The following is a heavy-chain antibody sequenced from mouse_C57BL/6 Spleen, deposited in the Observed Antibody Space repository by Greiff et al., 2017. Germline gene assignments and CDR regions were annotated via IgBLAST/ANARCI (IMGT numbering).Heavy chain of an antibody. D-gene: IGHD1-1*01. CDR3: TLTTVVATGYFDY. J-gene: IGHJ2*01. V-gene: IGHV14-4*01. CDR2: IDPGNGDT. Sequence: VQLQQSGAELVRPGASVKLSCTASGFNFKDDYMHWVKQRPEQGLEWIGWIDPGNGDTEYASKFQGKATITADTSSNTAYLQLSSLTSEDTAVYYWTLTTVVATGYFDYWGQGTTLTVSS. CDR1: GFNFKDDY.